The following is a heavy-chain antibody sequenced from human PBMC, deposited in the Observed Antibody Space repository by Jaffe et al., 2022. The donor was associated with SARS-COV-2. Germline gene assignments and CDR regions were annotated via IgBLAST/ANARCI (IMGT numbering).Heavy chain of an antibody. CDR2: ISGDGGST. Sequence: EVQLVESGGGVVQPGGSLRLSCAASGFTFDDYAMHWVRQAPGKGLEWVSLISGDGGSTYYADSVKGRFTISRDNSKNSLYLQMNSLRTEDTALYYCAKDRDSRSSIAAAYYGMDVWGQGTTVTVSS. V-gene: IGHV3-43*02. D-gene: IGHD6-13*01. CDR1: GFTFDDYA. CDR3: AKDRDSRSSIAAAYYGMDV. J-gene: IGHJ6*02.